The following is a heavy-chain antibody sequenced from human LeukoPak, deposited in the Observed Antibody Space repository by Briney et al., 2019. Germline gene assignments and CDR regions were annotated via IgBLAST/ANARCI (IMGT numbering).Heavy chain of an antibody. CDR1: GGSFSGYY. V-gene: IGHV4-34*01. CDR2: INHSGST. CDR3: ARVGYGSGTHGNYYFDY. J-gene: IGHJ4*02. D-gene: IGHD3-10*01. Sequence: SETLSLTCAVYGGSFSGYYWSWIRQPPGKGLEWIGEINHSGSTNYNPSLKSRVTISVDTSKNQFSLKLSSATAADTAVYYCARVGYGSGTHGNYYFDYWGQGTLVTVSS.